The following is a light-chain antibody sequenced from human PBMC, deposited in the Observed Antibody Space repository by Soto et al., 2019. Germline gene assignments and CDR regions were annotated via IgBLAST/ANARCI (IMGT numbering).Light chain of an antibody. J-gene: IGKJ5*01. CDR2: GAS. CDR3: QQYGSSPPIT. Sequence: EIVLTHSPCTLSLSPVERATLSCSAIQSVSSSYLAWYQQKPGQAPRLLIYGASSRATGIPDRFSGSGSGTDFTLTISRLEPEDFAVYYCQQYGSSPPITFGQGTRLEIK. V-gene: IGKV3-20*01. CDR1: QSVSSSY.